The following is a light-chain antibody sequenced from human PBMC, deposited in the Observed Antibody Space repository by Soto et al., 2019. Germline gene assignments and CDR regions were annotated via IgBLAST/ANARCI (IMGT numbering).Light chain of an antibody. V-gene: IGKV3-20*01. Sequence: EVVLTQSPGTLSLSRGERAILSCRAIKRIFSAYLGWYQQKPGQAPRLLIYGTSSRATGIPYRFRGSGSGTDFTLTISSVEPEDFGVYYCQQQSDWPPITFGQGTRLEIK. CDR1: KRIFSAY. CDR3: QQQSDWPPIT. CDR2: GTS. J-gene: IGKJ5*01.